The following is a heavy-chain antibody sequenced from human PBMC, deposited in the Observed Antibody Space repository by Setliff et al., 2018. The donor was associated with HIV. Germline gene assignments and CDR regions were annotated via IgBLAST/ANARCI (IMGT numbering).Heavy chain of an antibody. D-gene: IGHD4-4*01. Sequence: GGSLRLSCSASGFTFSDSWMSWVRQAPGKGLEWVANIDSVRGRFTISRDNAKNSLYLQMNSLRAEDTAVYYCARGLIPEALTTVDYWGQGTLVTVSS. V-gene: IGHV3-7*01. CDR1: GFTFSDSW. J-gene: IGHJ4*02. CDR2: I. CDR3: ARGLIPEALTTVDY.